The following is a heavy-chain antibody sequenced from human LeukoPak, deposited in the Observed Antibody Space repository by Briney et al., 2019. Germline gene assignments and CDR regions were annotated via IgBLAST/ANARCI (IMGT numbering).Heavy chain of an antibody. CDR2: ISTDSLTI. D-gene: IGHD1-26*01. J-gene: IGHJ3*02. V-gene: IGHV3-48*04. CDR1: GFTFSSHA. CDR3: ARKAQTGSHSGPFDI. Sequence: GGSLRLSCAASGFTFSSHAMNWVRQAPGKGLEWISSISTDSLTIKYADFVSGQFTISRDNAEHLLFLQMNSLRAEDTAVYYCARKAQTGSHSGPFDIWGQGTLVTVSS.